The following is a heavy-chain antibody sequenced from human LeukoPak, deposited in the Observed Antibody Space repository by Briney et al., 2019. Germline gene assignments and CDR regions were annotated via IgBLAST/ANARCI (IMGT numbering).Heavy chain of an antibody. CDR2: ITSSSSII. D-gene: IGHD2-21*01. V-gene: IGHV3-48*02. Sequence: GGSPRLSCAASGFNFNAYSMNWVLQAPGKGLEWISFITSSSSIIYYSDSVKGRFTISRDNAKNSLYLQMNSLRDKDTAVYYCARDLFNGFDIWGQGTMVTVSS. CDR1: GFNFNAYS. CDR3: ARDLFNGFDI. J-gene: IGHJ3*02.